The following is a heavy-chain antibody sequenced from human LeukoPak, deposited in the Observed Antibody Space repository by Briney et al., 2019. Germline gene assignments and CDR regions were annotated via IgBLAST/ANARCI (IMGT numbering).Heavy chain of an antibody. V-gene: IGHV3-74*01. D-gene: IGHD3/OR15-3a*01. J-gene: IGHJ4*02. CDR3: ERDYRGYLGFLDGA. CDR1: GFTFSSYW. Sequence: PGGSLRLSCAASGFTFSSYWMHWVRQAPGKGLVWVSRINSDGSSTSYADSVKGRFTISRDNAKNTLYLQMNSLRAEDTAVYYCERDYRGYLGFLDGAGGQGTLVTVPS. CDR2: INSDGSST.